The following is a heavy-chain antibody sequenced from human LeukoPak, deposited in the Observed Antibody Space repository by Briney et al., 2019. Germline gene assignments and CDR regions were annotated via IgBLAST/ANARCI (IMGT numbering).Heavy chain of an antibody. J-gene: IGHJ3*02. CDR3: ARRRDLDAFDI. CDR2: IYYSGST. Sequence: AETLSLTCTVSGGSISSYYWSWIRQPPGKGLEWIGYIYYSGSTNYNPSLKSRVTVSVDTSKNQFSLKLSSVTAADTAVYYCARRRDLDAFDIWGQGTMVTVSS. V-gene: IGHV4-59*01. CDR1: GGSISSYY.